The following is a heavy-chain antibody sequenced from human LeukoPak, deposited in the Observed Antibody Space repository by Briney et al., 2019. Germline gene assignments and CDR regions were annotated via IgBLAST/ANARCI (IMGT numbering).Heavy chain of an antibody. CDR1: GFTVSSNY. Sequence: GGSLILSCAASGFTVSSNYMSWVRQAPGKGLEWVSVIYSGGSTYYADSVKGRFTISRDNSKNTLYLQMNSLRAEDTAVYYCAREYVWGSYRPPQTFDYWGQGTLVTVSS. CDR2: IYSGGST. J-gene: IGHJ4*02. CDR3: AREYVWGSYRPPQTFDY. V-gene: IGHV3-66*01. D-gene: IGHD3-16*02.